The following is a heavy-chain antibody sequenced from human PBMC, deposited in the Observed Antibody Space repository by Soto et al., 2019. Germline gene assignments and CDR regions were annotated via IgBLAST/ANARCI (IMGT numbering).Heavy chain of an antibody. Sequence: GGSVRLSCAASGFNFRSYPMTWFRQAPGKVLDXVSAISGSGGSTYYADSVEGWFNISRANSKNPLYRQMNSLRAEDKAVYYCAKMAHPDIVVVVAAAPAFDYGGQGALVTVSS. D-gene: IGHD2-15*01. V-gene: IGHV3-23*01. CDR2: ISGSGGST. CDR1: GFNFRSYP. J-gene: IGHJ4*02. CDR3: AKMAHPDIVVVVAAAPAFDY.